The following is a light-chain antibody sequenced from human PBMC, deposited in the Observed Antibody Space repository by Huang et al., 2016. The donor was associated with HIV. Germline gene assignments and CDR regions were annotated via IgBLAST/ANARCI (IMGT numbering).Light chain of an antibody. V-gene: IGKV3D-20*01. CDR2: DAS. CDR3: QQYGSSPLT. J-gene: IGKJ4*01. Sequence: EIVLTQSPATLSLSPGERATLSCGASQSLSSSYLAWYQQKPGLAPRLLIYDASNRATGIPDRFIASGSGTDFTLTISRLEPEDFAVYYCQQYGSSPLTFGGGTKVEIK. CDR1: QSLSSSY.